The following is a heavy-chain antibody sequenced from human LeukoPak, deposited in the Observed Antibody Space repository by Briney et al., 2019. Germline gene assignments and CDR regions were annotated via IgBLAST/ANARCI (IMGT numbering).Heavy chain of an antibody. CDR1: GYSFTSYW. CDR2: IYPGDSDT. Sequence: GESLKISCKGSGYSFTSYWIGWVRQMPGKGLEWMGIIYPGDSDTRYSPSFQGQVTISAVKSISTAYLQWSSLKASDTAMYYCARHRRYSSSSGGFDPWGQGTLVTVSS. J-gene: IGHJ5*02. D-gene: IGHD6-6*01. CDR3: ARHRRYSSSSGGFDP. V-gene: IGHV5-51*01.